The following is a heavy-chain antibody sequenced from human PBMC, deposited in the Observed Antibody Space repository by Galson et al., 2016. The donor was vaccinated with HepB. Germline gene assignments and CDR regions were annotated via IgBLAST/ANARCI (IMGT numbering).Heavy chain of an antibody. CDR3: AKDPYYYGSGSYYFDY. Sequence: SLRLSCAASGFTFSSYGMHWVRQAPGKGLEWVAVISYDGNNEYYADSVKGRFTISRDKSKNTLHLQMNSLRAEDTAVYHCAKDPYYYGSGSYYFDYWGQGTLVTVSS. D-gene: IGHD3-10*01. CDR2: ISYDGNNE. CDR1: GFTFSSYG. V-gene: IGHV3-30*18. J-gene: IGHJ4*02.